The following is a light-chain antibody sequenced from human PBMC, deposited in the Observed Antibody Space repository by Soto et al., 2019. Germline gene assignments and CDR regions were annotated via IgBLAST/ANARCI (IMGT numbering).Light chain of an antibody. V-gene: IGLV2-14*03. J-gene: IGLJ1*01. Sequence: QSVLTQPASVSGSPGQSFTISCTGTSSDVGAYNYVSWYQQHPGKVPKLLIYYVSDRPSGFSNRFSGSKSGNTASLTISGLRDEEEADYYCSSFTRFNSYVFGTGTKLTVL. CDR2: YVS. CDR1: SSDVGAYNY. CDR3: SSFTRFNSYV.